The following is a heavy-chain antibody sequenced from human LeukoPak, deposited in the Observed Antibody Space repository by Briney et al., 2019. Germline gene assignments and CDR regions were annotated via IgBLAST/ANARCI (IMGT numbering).Heavy chain of an antibody. J-gene: IGHJ4*02. V-gene: IGHV4-39*01. Sequence: SETLSLTCTVSGGSISSSSYYWGWIRQPPGKGLEWIGSIYYSGSTYYNPSLKSRVTISVDTSKNQFSLKLSSVTAADTAVYYCAIHCGSYDFFDYWGQGTLVTVSS. CDR1: GGSISSSSYY. CDR2: IYYSGST. D-gene: IGHD1-26*01. CDR3: AIHCGSYDFFDY.